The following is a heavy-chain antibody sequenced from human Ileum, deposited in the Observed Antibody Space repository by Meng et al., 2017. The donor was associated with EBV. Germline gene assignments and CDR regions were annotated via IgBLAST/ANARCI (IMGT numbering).Heavy chain of an antibody. V-gene: IGHV4-4*02. CDR3: ASSDYYRSDY. CDR2: TSHSGST. J-gene: IGHJ4*02. D-gene: IGHD3-22*01. CDR1: GGSISRSDW. Sequence: VQLQGAGPGLVKPSEPLSLTCAVSGGSISRSDWWSWVRQPPGKGLEWIGETSHSGSTNYSPSLKSRVTISLDKSKNQLSLKLNSVTAADTAVYYCASSDYYRSDYWGQGTLVTVSS.